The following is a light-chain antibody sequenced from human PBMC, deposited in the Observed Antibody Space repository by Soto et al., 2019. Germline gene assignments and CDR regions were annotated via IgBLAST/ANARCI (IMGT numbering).Light chain of an antibody. CDR1: QGISSY. CDR3: QQLNSYPPT. V-gene: IGKV1-9*01. CDR2: AAS. Sequence: IQLTQSPSSLSASVGDRVTITCRASQGISSYLAWYQQKPGKAPNLLIYAASTVQRGVPSRFSGSGSGTDFTLTISSLQPEDFATYYCQQLNSYPPTFGGGTKVEIK. J-gene: IGKJ4*01.